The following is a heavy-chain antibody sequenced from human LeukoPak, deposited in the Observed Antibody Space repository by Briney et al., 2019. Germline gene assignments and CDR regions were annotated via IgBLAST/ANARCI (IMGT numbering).Heavy chain of an antibody. CDR1: GFTFSSYW. Sequence: GGSLRLSCAASGFTFSSYWMSWVRQAPGRGLEWVANIKQDGSEKYYVDSVKGRFTISRDNAKNSLYLQMNSLRAEDTAVYYCARGPKWELTGEFDYWGQGTLVTVSS. CDR3: ARGPKWELTGEFDY. D-gene: IGHD1-26*01. CDR2: IKQDGSEK. J-gene: IGHJ4*02. V-gene: IGHV3-7*01.